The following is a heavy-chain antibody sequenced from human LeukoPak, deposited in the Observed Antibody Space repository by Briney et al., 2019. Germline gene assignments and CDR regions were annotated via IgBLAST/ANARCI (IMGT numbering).Heavy chain of an antibody. CDR2: INHSGST. J-gene: IGHJ6*02. Sequence: GSLRLSCAASGFTFSSYWMNWARQPPGKGLEWIGEINHSGSTNYNPSLKSRVTISVDTSKNQFSLKLSSVTAADTAVYYCARRRGYCSSTSCYGLYYGMDVWGQGTTVTVSS. D-gene: IGHD2-2*01. CDR3: ARRRGYCSSTSCYGLYYGMDV. V-gene: IGHV4-34*01. CDR1: GFTFSSYW.